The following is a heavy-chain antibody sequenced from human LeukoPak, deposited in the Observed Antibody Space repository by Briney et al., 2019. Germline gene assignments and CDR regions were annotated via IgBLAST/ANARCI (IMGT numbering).Heavy chain of an antibody. D-gene: IGHD1-26*01. Sequence: GGSLRLSCAASGFTFSSYGMHWVRQAPGKGLEWVAVISFDGSDKYYADSVKGRFTISRDNSKNTLYLQMNSLRAEDTAVYYCARDQHSEIGVGANDYWGQGTLVTVSS. J-gene: IGHJ4*02. CDR2: ISFDGSDK. CDR1: GFTFSSYG. V-gene: IGHV3-30*03. CDR3: ARDQHSEIGVGANDY.